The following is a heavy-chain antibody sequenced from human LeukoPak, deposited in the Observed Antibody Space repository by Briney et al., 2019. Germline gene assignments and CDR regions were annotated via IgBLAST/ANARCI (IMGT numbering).Heavy chain of an antibody. CDR3: ARDRRVYYDSSGYSWSSFDY. J-gene: IGHJ4*02. CDR1: GSTFTGYY. Sequence: ASVKVSCKASGSTFTGYYMHWVRQAPGQGLEWMGWINPNSGGTNYAQKFQGRVTMTRDTSISTAYMELSRLRSDDTAVYYCARDRRVYYDSSGYSWSSFDYWGQGTLVTVS. CDR2: INPNSGGT. D-gene: IGHD3-22*01. V-gene: IGHV1-2*02.